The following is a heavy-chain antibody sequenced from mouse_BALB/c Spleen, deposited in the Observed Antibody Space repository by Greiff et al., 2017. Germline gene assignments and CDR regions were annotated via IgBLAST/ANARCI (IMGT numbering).Heavy chain of an antibody. CDR1: GYTFSSYW. CDR3: ARNGVYDYGEGNFDY. V-gene: IGHV1-9*01. CDR2: ILPGSGST. D-gene: IGHD2-4*01. Sequence: QVQLQQSGAELMKPGASVKISCKATGYTFSSYWIEWVKQRPGHGLEWIGEILPGSGSTNYNQKFKGKATLTADTSSSTAYMQISSLTSEDSAVYFCARNGVYDYGEGNFDYWGQGTTLTVSS. J-gene: IGHJ2*01.